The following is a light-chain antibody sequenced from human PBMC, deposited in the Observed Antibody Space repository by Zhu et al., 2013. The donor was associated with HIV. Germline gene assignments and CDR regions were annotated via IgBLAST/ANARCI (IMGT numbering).Light chain of an antibody. V-gene: IGKV3-20*01. Sequence: EIVLTQSPGTLSLSPGERASLSCRASQSLSSTYLAWYQQKPGQAPRLLIYASVHRAAGIPLRFSGSGSGTDFTLSISRLEPEDSAVYYCQQYGSTPPSLTFGGGTRVEI. CDR3: QQYGSTPPSLT. CDR2: ASV. J-gene: IGKJ4*01. CDR1: QSLSSTY.